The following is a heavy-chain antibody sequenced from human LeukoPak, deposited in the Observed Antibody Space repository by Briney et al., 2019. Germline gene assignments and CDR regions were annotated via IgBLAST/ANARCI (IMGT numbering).Heavy chain of an antibody. CDR3: ARDAPSVNRQPFDY. Sequence: SETLSLTCTVSGGSISSYYWSWIRQPPGKGLEWIGYIYYSGSTNYNPSLKSRVTISVDTSKNQFSLKLSSVTAADTAVYYCARDAPSVNRQPFDYWGQGTLVTVSS. V-gene: IGHV4-59*12. CDR1: GGSISSYY. J-gene: IGHJ4*02. CDR2: IYYSGST. D-gene: IGHD1-14*01.